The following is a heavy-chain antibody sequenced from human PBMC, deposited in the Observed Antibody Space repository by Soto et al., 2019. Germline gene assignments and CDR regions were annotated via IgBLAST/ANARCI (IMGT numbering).Heavy chain of an antibody. CDR1: GFTFSNAW. J-gene: IGHJ4*02. V-gene: IGHV3-15*01. CDR3: TSPGYSSSWAKSLDY. Sequence: GGSLRLSCAASGFTFSNAWMSWVRQAPGKWLEWVGRIKSKTDGGTTDYAAPVKGRFTISRDDSKNTLYLQMNSLKTEDTAVYYCTSPGYSSSWAKSLDYWGQGXLVTVYS. CDR2: IKSKTDGGTT. D-gene: IGHD6-13*01.